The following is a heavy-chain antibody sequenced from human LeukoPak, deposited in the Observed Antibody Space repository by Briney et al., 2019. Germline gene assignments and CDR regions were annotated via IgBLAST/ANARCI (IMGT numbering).Heavy chain of an antibody. CDR3: VKTMVDFGGLIRTDAFDI. Sequence: GGSLRLSCSASGFSFNKYAVHWVRQAPGKGLEYVSGINSDGDNSHYADSAKGRFTISRDNSKNVLYLQLSSLRPEDTAVYYCVKTMVDFGGLIRTDAFDIWGQGTMVTVSS. CDR2: INSDGDNS. J-gene: IGHJ3*02. D-gene: IGHD3-10*01. CDR1: GFSFNKYA. V-gene: IGHV3-64D*06.